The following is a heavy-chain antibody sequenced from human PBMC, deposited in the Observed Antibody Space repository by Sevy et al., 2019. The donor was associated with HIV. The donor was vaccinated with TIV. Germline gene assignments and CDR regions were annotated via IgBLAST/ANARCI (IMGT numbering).Heavy chain of an antibody. CDR3: GRQRASSGYFYFDT. V-gene: IGHV4-30-4*01. D-gene: IGHD3-22*01. CDR2: IFYSGST. CDR1: GGSISSGDYY. Sequence: PSETLSLTCTVSGGSISSGDYYWSWIRQPPRKGLEWIGYIFYSGSTYFNPSLKGRVTISLDTSKSQFSLRLSSVTAADTAVFYCGRQRASSGYFYFDTWGQGTLVTVSS. J-gene: IGHJ4*02.